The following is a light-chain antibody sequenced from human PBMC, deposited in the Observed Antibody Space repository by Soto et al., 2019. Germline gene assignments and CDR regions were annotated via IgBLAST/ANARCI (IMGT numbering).Light chain of an antibody. Sequence: DIQMTQSPSSLSACEVDTVSITLYASQSITNYLTWFPQKPGKAPSLLIFAADNLQDGVPSRFSGSGSGRDFSLTISSLQPEDFATYYCQQSYDMSWPCGQGTKVDIK. CDR3: QQSYDMSWP. CDR2: AAD. V-gene: IGKV1-39*01. CDR1: QSITNY. J-gene: IGKJ1*01.